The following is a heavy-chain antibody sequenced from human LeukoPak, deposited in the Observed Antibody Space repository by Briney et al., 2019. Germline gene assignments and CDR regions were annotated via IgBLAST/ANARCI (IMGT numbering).Heavy chain of an antibody. D-gene: IGHD1-14*01. Sequence: AGGSLRLSCAVSGFSFDTYWMSWVRQAPGKGLEWVSSISSSSSYIYYADSVKGRFTISRDNAKNSLYLQMNSLRAEDTAVYYCASSTPSTGYYFDYWGQGNLVTVSS. V-gene: IGHV3-21*01. J-gene: IGHJ4*02. CDR2: ISSSSSYI. CDR1: GFSFDTYW. CDR3: ASSTPSTGYYFDY.